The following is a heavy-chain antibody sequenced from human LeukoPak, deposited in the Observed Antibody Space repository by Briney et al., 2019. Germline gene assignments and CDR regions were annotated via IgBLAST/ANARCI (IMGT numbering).Heavy chain of an antibody. Sequence: GSLRLSCAASGLTVTDYYIHWIRQAPGKGLEWVSFIGGSASNIYYADSVKGRFTISRDNAKNSLYLQMNSLRAEDTAVYYCAKEWSAFDIWGQGTMVTVSS. D-gene: IGHD2-15*01. CDR1: GLTVTDYY. CDR3: AKEWSAFDI. J-gene: IGHJ3*02. CDR2: IGGSASNI. V-gene: IGHV3-11*04.